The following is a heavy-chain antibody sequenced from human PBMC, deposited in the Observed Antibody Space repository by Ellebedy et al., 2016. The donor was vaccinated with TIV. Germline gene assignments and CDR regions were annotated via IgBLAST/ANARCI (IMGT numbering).Heavy chain of an antibody. V-gene: IGHV3-7*01. CDR1: RFTFGSSW. CDR2: IKEEGGAA. J-gene: IGHJ4*02. D-gene: IGHD5-18*01. CDR3: AALDTATVFGASY. Sequence: GESLKISCAASRFTFGSSWMSWVRQAPGKGLEWLANIKEEGGAAYYVDSVKGRFTISKDNAKNSLYLQMHSLRVEDTAVYYCAALDTATVFGASYWGQGTLVTVSS.